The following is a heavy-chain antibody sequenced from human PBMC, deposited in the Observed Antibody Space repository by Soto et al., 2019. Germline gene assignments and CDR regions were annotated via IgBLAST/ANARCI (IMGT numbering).Heavy chain of an antibody. Sequence: PYQTVPCPCSLSPGSISSGGYAWNWIRQPPGKSQEWIVAMYHGGSTYYNPSLKSRVAISVDMSKNQFSMKLSSVTVAATAAYYCASGGDGGHSGAFDIWAQG. CDR2: MYHGGST. CDR1: PGSISSGGYA. J-gene: IGHJ3*02. CDR3: ASGGDGGHSGAFDI. D-gene: IGHD3-10*01. V-gene: IGHV4-30-2*05.